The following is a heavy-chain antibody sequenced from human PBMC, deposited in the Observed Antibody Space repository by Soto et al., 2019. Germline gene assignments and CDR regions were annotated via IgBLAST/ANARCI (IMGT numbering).Heavy chain of an antibody. V-gene: IGHV1-8*01. CDR2: MNPNSGNT. J-gene: IGHJ5*02. CDR3: SGRGALNFFVFGGGYFRDGPTGSAP. CDR1: GYTFTSYD. D-gene: IGHD3-3*01. Sequence: ASVKVSCKASGYTFTSYDINWVRQATGQGLEWMGWMNPNSGNTGYAQKFQGRVTMTRNTSISTAYMELSSLRSEDTAVYYCSGRGALNFFVFGGGYFRDGPTGSAPGGKGPSVPVS.